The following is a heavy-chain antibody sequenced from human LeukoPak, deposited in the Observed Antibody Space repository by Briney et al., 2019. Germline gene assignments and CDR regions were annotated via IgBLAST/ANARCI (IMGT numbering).Heavy chain of an antibody. CDR3: ARDQILTGYYNAVDY. D-gene: IGHD3-9*01. CDR1: GFTFGDYA. V-gene: IGHV3-9*01. J-gene: IGHJ4*02. CDR2: ISWNSGSI. Sequence: GGSLRLSCAASGFTFGDYAMHWVRQAPGKGLEWVSGISWNSGSIGYADSVKGRFTISRDNAKNSLYLQMNSLRAEDTAVYYCARDQILTGYYNAVDYWGQGTLVTVSS.